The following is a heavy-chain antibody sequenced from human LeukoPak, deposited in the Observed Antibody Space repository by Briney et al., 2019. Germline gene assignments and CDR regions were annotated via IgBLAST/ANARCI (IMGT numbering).Heavy chain of an antibody. Sequence: GESLKISCKGSGYSFTSYWIGWGRQMPGKGLEWMGIIYPGDSDTTYSPSFQGQVIISADKSISTAYLQWSSLKASDTAMYYCARMYYYDSGSYRSSFDYWGQGTLVTVSS. CDR2: IYPGDSDT. CDR3: ARMYYYDSGSYRSSFDY. D-gene: IGHD3-10*01. J-gene: IGHJ4*02. CDR1: GYSFTSYW. V-gene: IGHV5-51*01.